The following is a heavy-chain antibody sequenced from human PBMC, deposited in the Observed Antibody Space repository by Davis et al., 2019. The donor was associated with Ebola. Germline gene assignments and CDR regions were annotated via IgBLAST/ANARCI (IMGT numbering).Heavy chain of an antibody. CDR2: IWYDGSNK. D-gene: IGHD3-22*01. CDR3: ARDQYYYDSSGYYLSY. Sequence: GESLKISCAASGFTFSSYGMHWVRQAPGKGLEWVAVIWYDGSNKYYADSVKGRFTISRDNSKNTLYLQMNSLRAEDTAVYYCARDQYYYDSSGYYLSYWGQGTLVTVSS. J-gene: IGHJ4*02. V-gene: IGHV3-33*01. CDR1: GFTFSSYG.